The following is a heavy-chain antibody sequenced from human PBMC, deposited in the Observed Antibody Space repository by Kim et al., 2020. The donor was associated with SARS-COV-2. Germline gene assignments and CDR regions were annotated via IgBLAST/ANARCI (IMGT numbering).Heavy chain of an antibody. CDR3: AKDLGVVYAPLDY. J-gene: IGHJ4*02. CDR2: ISYDGSNK. CDR1: GFTFSSYG. Sequence: GGSLRLSCAASGFTFSSYGMHWVRQAPGKGLEWVAVISYDGSNKYYADSMKGRFTISRDNSKNTLYLQMNSLRAEDTAVYYCAKDLGVVYAPLDYWGQGTLVTVSS. D-gene: IGHD2-8*02. V-gene: IGHV3-30*18.